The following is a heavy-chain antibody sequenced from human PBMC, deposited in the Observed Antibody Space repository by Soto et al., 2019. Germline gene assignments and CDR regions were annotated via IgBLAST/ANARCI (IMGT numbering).Heavy chain of an antibody. CDR2: IIPIFGTA. CDR3: ARENYYDSSGYNDY. V-gene: IGHV1-69*13. J-gene: IGHJ4*02. CDR1: GGTFSSYA. D-gene: IGHD3-22*01. Sequence: SGKVCCKASGGTFSSYANSWVRQAPGQGLEWMGGIIPIFGTANYAQKFQGRVTITADESTSTAYMELSSLRSEDTAVYYCARENYYDSSGYNDYWGQGTLVTVSS.